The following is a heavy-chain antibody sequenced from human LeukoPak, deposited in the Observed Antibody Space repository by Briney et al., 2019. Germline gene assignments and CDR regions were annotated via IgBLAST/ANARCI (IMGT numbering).Heavy chain of an antibody. CDR3: ARESKSYDGSGFYHDY. CDR2: IYTSGST. V-gene: IGHV4-4*07. D-gene: IGHD3-22*01. J-gene: IGHJ4*02. CDR1: GGSIRNYF. Sequence: SETLSLTCSVSGGSIRNYFWSWIRQPAGKGLEWIGRIYTSGSTDCNPSLRSRVTMSVDTSRNQFSLKLTSVTAADTAVYYCARESKSYDGSGFYHDYWGQGTLVAVSS.